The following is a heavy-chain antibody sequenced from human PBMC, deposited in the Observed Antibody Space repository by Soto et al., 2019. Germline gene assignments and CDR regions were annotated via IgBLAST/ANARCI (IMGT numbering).Heavy chain of an antibody. D-gene: IGHD6-13*01. CDR3: AREDVRIAAADHGYFDY. V-gene: IGHV1-46*03. J-gene: IGHJ4*02. CDR2: INPSGGST. CDR1: GYTFTSYY. Sequence: ASVKVSCKASGYTFTSYYMHWVRQAPGQGLEWMGIINPSGGSTSYAQKFQGRVTMTRDTSTSTVYMELSSLRSEDTAVYYCAREDVRIAAADHGYFDYWGQGTLVTVSS.